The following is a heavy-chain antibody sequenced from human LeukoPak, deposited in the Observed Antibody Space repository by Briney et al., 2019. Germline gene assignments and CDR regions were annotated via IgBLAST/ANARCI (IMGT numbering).Heavy chain of an antibody. CDR3: ARGDADEGKQQLVRPSYFDY. CDR2: IYYSGST. D-gene: IGHD6-13*01. J-gene: IGHJ4*02. Sequence: TSETLSLTCTVSGGSISSGDYYWSWIRQPPGKGLEWIGYIYYSGSTYHNPSLKSRVTISVDTSKNQFSLKLSSVTAADTAVYYCARGDADEGKQQLVRPSYFDYWGQGTLVTVSS. CDR1: GGSISSGDYY. V-gene: IGHV4-30-4*01.